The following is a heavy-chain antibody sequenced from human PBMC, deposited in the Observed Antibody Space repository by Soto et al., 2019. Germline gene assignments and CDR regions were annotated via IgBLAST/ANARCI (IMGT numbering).Heavy chain of an antibody. J-gene: IGHJ4*02. D-gene: IGHD4-4*01. CDR3: AKRRVVSNNLFFDQ. CDR2: LYWNDDK. V-gene: IGHV2-5*01. CDR1: GFSINNGAVG. Sequence: QITLKESGQTLVKPTQTLTLVCTLSGFSINNGAVGVGWIRQPPGKAPEWLALLYWNDDKWYSPSLRYRLSVTKDSSKNQVVLTMTHMAPMDAGTYYCAKRRVVSNNLFFDQWGQGALVTVSS.